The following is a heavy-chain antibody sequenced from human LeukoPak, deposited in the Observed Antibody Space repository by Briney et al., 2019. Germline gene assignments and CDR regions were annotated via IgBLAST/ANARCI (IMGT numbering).Heavy chain of an antibody. D-gene: IGHD2-8*01. CDR2: ISGSGGST. V-gene: IGHV3-23*01. Sequence: GGSLRLPCAASGFTFSSYAMSWVRQAPGKGLEWVSAISGSGGSTYYADSVKGRFTISRDNSKNTLYLQMNSLRAEDTAVYYCAKDHHIVLMVYASNWFDPWGQGTLVTVSS. CDR3: AKDHHIVLMVYASNWFDP. CDR1: GFTFSSYA. J-gene: IGHJ5*02.